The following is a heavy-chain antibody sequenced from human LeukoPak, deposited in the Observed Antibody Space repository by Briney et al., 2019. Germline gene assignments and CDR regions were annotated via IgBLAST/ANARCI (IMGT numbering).Heavy chain of an antibody. J-gene: IGHJ4*02. CDR2: ISDDGRSK. V-gene: IGHV3-30*18. CDR1: GFSFISYG. D-gene: IGHD4-17*01. CDR3: AKRPSDYGDYVSYFDF. Sequence: GGSLRLSCAASGFSFISYGMHWVRQAPGKGLEWVGVISDDGRSKDYADSVKGRFTISRDNSKDTLYLQMNSLRAEDTAVYYCAKRPSDYGDYVSYFDFWGQGTLVTVSS.